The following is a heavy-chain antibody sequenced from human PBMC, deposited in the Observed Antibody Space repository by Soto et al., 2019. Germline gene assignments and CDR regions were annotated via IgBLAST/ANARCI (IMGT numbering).Heavy chain of an antibody. V-gene: IGHV4-34*12. CDR3: ARRYGTCFDY. J-gene: IGHJ4*02. CDR2: IIHSGNT. Sequence: PSETLSLTCAVYGGSFSGYYWSWIRQPPGKGLEWIGEIIHSGNTKYNPSLKSRVTISVDTSKNQFSLKLSSVTAADTAVYYCARRYGTCFDYWGQGTLVTVSS. D-gene: IGHD5-18*01. CDR1: GGSFSGYY.